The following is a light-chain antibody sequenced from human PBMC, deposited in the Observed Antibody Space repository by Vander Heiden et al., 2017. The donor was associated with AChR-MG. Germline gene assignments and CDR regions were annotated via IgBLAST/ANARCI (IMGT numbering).Light chain of an antibody. V-gene: IGKV1-5*01. J-gene: IGKJ3*01. CDR3: QQYNSALFT. CDR1: QSISSW. Sequence: DIQMTQSPSTLSASVGDRVTITCRASQSISSWLAWYQPKPGKAPKLLIYGSSSLESGVPSRFSGSGSGTEFTLTISSLQPDDFATYYCQQYNSALFTFGPGTKVDIK. CDR2: GSS.